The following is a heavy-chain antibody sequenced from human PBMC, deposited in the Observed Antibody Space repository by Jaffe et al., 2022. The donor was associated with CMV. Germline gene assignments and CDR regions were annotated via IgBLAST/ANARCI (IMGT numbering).Heavy chain of an antibody. J-gene: IGHJ4*02. CDR3: AKDTDYDFWSGYSGLGY. Sequence: EVQLVESGGGLVQPGRSLRLSCAASGFTFDDYAMHWVRQAPGKGLEWVSGISWNSGSIGYADSVKGRFTISRDNAKNSLYLQMNSLRAEDTALYYCAKDTDYDFWSGYSGLGYWGQGTLVTVSS. V-gene: IGHV3-9*01. CDR1: GFTFDDYA. D-gene: IGHD3-3*01. CDR2: ISWNSGSI.